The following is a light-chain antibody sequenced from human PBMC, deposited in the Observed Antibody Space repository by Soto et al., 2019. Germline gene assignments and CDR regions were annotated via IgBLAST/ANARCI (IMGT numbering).Light chain of an antibody. Sequence: DIQMTQSPSSLSASVGDRVTITCQASQDISNYLNWYQQKPGKAPKFLIYDASNLETGVPSRFSGIGSGTEFVFIINSLQPEDIGTYYCQQYENLPLTFGGGTKVEIK. CDR1: QDISNY. V-gene: IGKV1-33*01. J-gene: IGKJ4*01. CDR2: DAS. CDR3: QQYENLPLT.